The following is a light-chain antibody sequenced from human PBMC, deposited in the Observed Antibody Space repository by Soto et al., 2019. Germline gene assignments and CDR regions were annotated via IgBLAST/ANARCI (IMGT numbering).Light chain of an antibody. Sequence: QSVLTQPPSVSGAPGQRVTISCTGCSSNIGAGYDVHWYQQLPGSAPKLLIYGNTNRPSGVPDRFSGSKSGTSASLAITGLQAEDEADYYCLSFDSSLSVVFGGGTKLTVL. J-gene: IGLJ2*01. CDR3: LSFDSSLSVV. CDR1: SSNIGAGYD. CDR2: GNT. V-gene: IGLV1-40*01.